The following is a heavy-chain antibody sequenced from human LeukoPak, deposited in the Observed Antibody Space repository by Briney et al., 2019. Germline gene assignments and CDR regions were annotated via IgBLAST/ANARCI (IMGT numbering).Heavy chain of an antibody. CDR1: RFTFSSYA. D-gene: IGHD2-2*01. V-gene: IGHV3-23*01. J-gene: IGHJ4*02. CDR3: AKVGIVVVPAALSYYFDY. CDR2: ISGSGGST. Sequence: GGSLRLSCAASRFTFSSYAMSWVRQAPGKGLEWVSAISGSGGSTYYADSVKGRFTISRDNSKNTLYLQMNSLRAEDTAVYYCAKVGIVVVPAALSYYFDYWGQGTLVTVSS.